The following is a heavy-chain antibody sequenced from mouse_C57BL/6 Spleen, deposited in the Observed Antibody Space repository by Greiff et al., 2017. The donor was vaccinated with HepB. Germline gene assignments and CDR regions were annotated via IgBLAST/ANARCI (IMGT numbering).Heavy chain of an antibody. CDR2: ISDGGSYT. CDR1: GFTFSSYA. Sequence: EVKVVESGGGLVKPGGSLKLSCAASGFTFSSYAMSWVRQTPEKRLEWVATISDGGSYTYYPDNVKGRFTISRDNAKNNLYLQMSHLKSEDTAMYYCARDGSFAYWGQGTLVTVAA. V-gene: IGHV5-4*01. J-gene: IGHJ3*01. CDR3: ARDGSFAY.